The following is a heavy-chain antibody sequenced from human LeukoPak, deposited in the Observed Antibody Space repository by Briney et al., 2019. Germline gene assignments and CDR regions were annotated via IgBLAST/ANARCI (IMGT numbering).Heavy chain of an antibody. J-gene: IGHJ4*02. Sequence: SETLSLTCTVSGGSFGSYYWSWLRQPPGKGLEWIGYIYYSGNTNYNPSLKSRVTMSLDTSKSQFSLKLSSVTAADTAVYYCARARSSWNFADWGQGTLVTVSS. CDR2: IYYSGNT. CDR1: GGSFGSYY. V-gene: IGHV4-59*01. CDR3: ARARSSWNFAD. D-gene: IGHD6-13*01.